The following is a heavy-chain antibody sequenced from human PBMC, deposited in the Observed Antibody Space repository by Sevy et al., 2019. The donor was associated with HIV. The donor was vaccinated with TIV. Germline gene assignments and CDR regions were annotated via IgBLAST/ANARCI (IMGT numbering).Heavy chain of an antibody. D-gene: IGHD3-3*01. CDR3: PTDTGISDYDFWSGRDDTFDN. CDR1: GFTFSNAW. J-gene: IGHJ3*02. CDR2: IKSKTDGGTT. Sequence: GGSLRLSCAASGFTFSNAWMSWVRQAPGKGLEWVGRIKSKTDGGTTDYAAPVKGRFTISTDESKNTLYLQMNSLKTEDTAVYYCPTDTGISDYDFWSGRDDTFDNWGQGTMVTVSS. V-gene: IGHV3-15*01.